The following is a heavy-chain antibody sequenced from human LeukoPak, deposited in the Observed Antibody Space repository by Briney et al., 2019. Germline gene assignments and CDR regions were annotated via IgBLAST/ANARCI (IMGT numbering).Heavy chain of an antibody. V-gene: IGHV1-8*01. D-gene: IGHD3-3*01. CDR3: ARGPNYAFWSGSYYYYMDV. Sequence: ASVKVSCKASGYTFTSYDINWVRQATGQGLEWMGWMNPNSGNTGYAQKFQGRVTMTRSTSMNTAYMEPSSLRSEDTAVYYCARGPNYAFWSGSYYYYMDVWGKGTTVTVSS. CDR1: GYTFTSYD. CDR2: MNPNSGNT. J-gene: IGHJ6*03.